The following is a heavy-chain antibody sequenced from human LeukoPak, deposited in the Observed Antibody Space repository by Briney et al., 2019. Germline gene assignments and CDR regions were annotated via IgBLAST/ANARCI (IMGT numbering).Heavy chain of an antibody. Sequence: GGSLRLSCAVSGFTFNNYAMHWVRQAPGKGLEWVAVISYDGSKKYYADSVKGRFTISRGNSKNTLYLQMNSLRAEDTAVYYCAKDQEVPASGTWGSIDYWGQGTLVTVSS. V-gene: IGHV3-30*18. CDR1: GFTFNNYA. CDR2: ISYDGSKK. D-gene: IGHD6-13*01. CDR3: AKDQEVPASGTWGSIDY. J-gene: IGHJ4*02.